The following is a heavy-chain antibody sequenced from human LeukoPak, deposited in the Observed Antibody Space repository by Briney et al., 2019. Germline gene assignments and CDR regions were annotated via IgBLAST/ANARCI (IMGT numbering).Heavy chain of an antibody. CDR2: ISSSSNI. Sequence: GGSLRLSCAASGFTFSTYSMNWVRQAPGKGLEWVSYISSSSNIYYADSVKGRFTISRDNAKNALYLQMNSLRAEDTAVYFCARSGYCTSTSCLNGRGAFDIWGQGTMVTVSS. V-gene: IGHV3-48*04. D-gene: IGHD2-2*01. CDR1: GFTFSTYS. J-gene: IGHJ3*02. CDR3: ARSGYCTSTSCLNGRGAFDI.